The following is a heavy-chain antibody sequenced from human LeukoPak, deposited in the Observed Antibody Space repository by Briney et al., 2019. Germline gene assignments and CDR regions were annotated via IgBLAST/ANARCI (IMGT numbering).Heavy chain of an antibody. J-gene: IGHJ5*02. D-gene: IGHD2-15*01. Sequence: SETLSLTCTVSGGSISSYYWSWIRQPPGKGLEWIGYIYYSGSTNYNPSLKSRVTISVDTSKNQFSLRLSSVTAADTAVYYCATMRSYCSGGSCYYNWFDPWGQGTLVTVSS. CDR2: IYYSGST. V-gene: IGHV4-59*01. CDR3: ATMRSYCSGGSCYYNWFDP. CDR1: GGSISSYY.